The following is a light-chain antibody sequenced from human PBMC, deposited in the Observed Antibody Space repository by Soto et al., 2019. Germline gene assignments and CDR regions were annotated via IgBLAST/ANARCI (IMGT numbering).Light chain of an antibody. CDR1: SSDVGIYNY. Sequence: QSALTQPASVSGSPGQSITISCTGTSSDVGIYNYVSWYLQFPGKAPKLIIYEVSNRPSGVSDRFSGSKSGNTASLTISGLQAADEADYYCSSYTTTNTWVFGGGTKLTVL. CDR3: SSYTTTNTWV. CDR2: EVS. V-gene: IGLV2-14*01. J-gene: IGLJ3*02.